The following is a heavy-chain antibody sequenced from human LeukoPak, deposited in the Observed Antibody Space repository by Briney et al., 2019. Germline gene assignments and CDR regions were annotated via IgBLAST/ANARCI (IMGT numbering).Heavy chain of an antibody. CDR2: IYYSGST. D-gene: IGHD2-15*01. Sequence: SETLSLTCTVSGGSISSYYWSWIRQPPGKGLEWIGYIYYSGSTNYNPSLKSRVTISVDTSKNQFSLKLSSVTAADTAVYYCARGVAAPLGGGASAFDIWGQGTMVTVSS. V-gene: IGHV4-59*01. J-gene: IGHJ3*02. CDR1: GGSISSYY. CDR3: ARGVAAPLGGGASAFDI.